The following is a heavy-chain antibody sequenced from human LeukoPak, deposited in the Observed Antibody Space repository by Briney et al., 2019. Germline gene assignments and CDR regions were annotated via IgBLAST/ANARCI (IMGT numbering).Heavy chain of an antibody. CDR3: ARLASAWNFDY. CDR2: FSPGDSDS. J-gene: IGHJ4*02. CDR1: GYSFTSYW. D-gene: IGHD6-19*01. Sequence: GESLKISCRGSGYSFTSYWIGWVRQMPGKDVEWMGIFSPGDSDSRYSPSFQGQVTISADRSISTVYLQWSSLKASDTAIYYCARLASAWNFDYWGQGTLVTVSS. V-gene: IGHV5-51*01.